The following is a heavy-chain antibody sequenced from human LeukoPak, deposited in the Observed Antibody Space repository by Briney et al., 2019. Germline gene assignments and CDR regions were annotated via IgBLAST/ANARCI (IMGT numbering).Heavy chain of an antibody. J-gene: IGHJ4*02. CDR2: IGSSGSTI. Sequence: PGGSLRLSCAASRFTFSDYYLSWIRQAPGKGLEWVSYIGSSGSTIYYADSVKGRFTISRDNAKSSLYLQMNSLRAEDTAVYYCARMTNSAYDFDYWGQGTLVTVSS. CDR3: ARMTNSAYDFDY. D-gene: IGHD5-12*01. CDR1: RFTFSDYY. V-gene: IGHV3-11*04.